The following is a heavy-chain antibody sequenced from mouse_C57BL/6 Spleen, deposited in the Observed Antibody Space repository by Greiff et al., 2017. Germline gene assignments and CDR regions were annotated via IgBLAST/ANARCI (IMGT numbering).Heavy chain of an antibody. Sequence: EVQGVESGPGMVKPSQSLSLTCTVTGYSITSGYDWHWIRHFPGNKLEWMGYIRYSGSTKYNPSLKSRLSITPDTSKNHFFLKLNSVTTEDTATYYCARDYYGSSPGGFSYWGQGTLVTVSA. D-gene: IGHD1-1*01. CDR3: ARDYYGSSPGGFSY. V-gene: IGHV3-1*01. CDR1: GYSITSGYD. J-gene: IGHJ3*01. CDR2: IRYSGST.